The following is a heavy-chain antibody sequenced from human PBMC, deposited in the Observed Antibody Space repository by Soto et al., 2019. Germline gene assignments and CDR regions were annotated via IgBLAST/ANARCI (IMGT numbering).Heavy chain of an antibody. CDR3: ARDRTSGSYYNDY. J-gene: IGHJ4*02. Sequence: PGGSLRLSCAASGFTFSSYSMNWVRQAPGKGLEWVSSISSSSSYIYYADSVKGRFTISRDNAKNSLYLQMNSLRAEDTAVYYCARDRTSGSYYNDYWGQGTLVTVSS. V-gene: IGHV3-21*01. D-gene: IGHD1-26*01. CDR2: ISSSSSYI. CDR1: GFTFSSYS.